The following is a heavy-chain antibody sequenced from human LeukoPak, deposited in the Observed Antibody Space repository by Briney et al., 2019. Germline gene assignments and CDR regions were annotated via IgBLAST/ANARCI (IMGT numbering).Heavy chain of an antibody. V-gene: IGHV1-46*01. CDR3: AGPGIAVAGQVEYYYYGMDV. CDR1: GYTFTSYG. D-gene: IGHD6-19*01. J-gene: IGHJ6*02. CDR2: INPSGGST. Sequence: ASVKVSCKASGYTFTSYGISWVRQAPGQGLEWMGIINPSGGSTSYAQKFQGRVTVTRDTSTSTVYMELSSLRSEDTAVYYCAGPGIAVAGQVEYYYYGMDVWGQGTTVTVSS.